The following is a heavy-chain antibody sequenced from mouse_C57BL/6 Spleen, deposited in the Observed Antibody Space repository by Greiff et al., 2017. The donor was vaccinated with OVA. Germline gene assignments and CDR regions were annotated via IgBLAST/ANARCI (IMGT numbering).Heavy chain of an antibody. D-gene: IGHD1-1*01. J-gene: IGHJ1*03. V-gene: IGHV6-3*01. CDR1: GFTFSNYW. Sequence: EVKLMESGGGLVQPGGSMKLSCVASGFTFSNYWMNWVRQSPEKGLEWVAQIRLKSDNYATHYAEFVKGRFTISKDDSKSRVYLQMNNLRDEDTGIYYCTGNYGRHDWYFDVWGTGTTVTVSS. CDR3: TGNYGRHDWYFDV. CDR2: IRLKSDNYAT.